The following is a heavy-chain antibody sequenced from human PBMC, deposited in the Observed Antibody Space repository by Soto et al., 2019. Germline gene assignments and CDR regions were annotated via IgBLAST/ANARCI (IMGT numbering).Heavy chain of an antibody. Sequence: ASVTVSCRTSGYTFIDYYIHWVRQAPGQGLEWMGWINPDSGATNYAQKFLVRVTMTRDSSISTAYMEVGSLESDDTAVYYCARARPRDAYRHWGQGTLVTVSS. V-gene: IGHV1-2*02. CDR2: INPDSGAT. J-gene: IGHJ4*02. CDR1: GYTFIDYY. D-gene: IGHD3-16*01. CDR3: ARARPRDAYRH.